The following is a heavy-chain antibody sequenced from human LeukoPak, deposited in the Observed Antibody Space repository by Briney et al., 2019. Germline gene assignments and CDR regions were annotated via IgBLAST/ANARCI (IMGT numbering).Heavy chain of an antibody. CDR1: GGSISSGSYY. Sequence: SQTLSLTCTVSGGSISSGSYYWSWIRQPAGKGLEWIGRIYTSGSTNYNPSLKSRVTISVDTSKNQFSLKLSSVTAADTAVYYCARGPSSGWYGYYYYMDVWGKGTTVTVSS. D-gene: IGHD6-19*01. CDR3: ARGPSSGWYGYYYYMDV. J-gene: IGHJ6*03. CDR2: IYTSGST. V-gene: IGHV4-61*02.